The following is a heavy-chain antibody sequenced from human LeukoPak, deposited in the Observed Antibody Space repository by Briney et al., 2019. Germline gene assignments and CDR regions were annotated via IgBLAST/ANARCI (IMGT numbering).Heavy chain of an antibody. J-gene: IGHJ3*02. V-gene: IGHV1-2*02. Sequence: ASVKVSCKASGYTFTGYYMHWVRQAPGQGLEWMGWINPNSGGTNYAQKFQGRVAMTRDTSISTAYMELSRLRSDDTAVYYCARDLIRRLVPRRDAFDIWGQGTMVTVSS. D-gene: IGHD6-19*01. CDR1: GYTFTGYY. CDR3: ARDLIRRLVPRRDAFDI. CDR2: INPNSGGT.